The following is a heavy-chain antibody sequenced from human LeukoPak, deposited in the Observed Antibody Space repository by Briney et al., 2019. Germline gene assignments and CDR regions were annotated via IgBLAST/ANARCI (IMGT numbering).Heavy chain of an antibody. Sequence: KPSETLSLTCAVYGGSFSGYYWSWIRQPPGKGLEWIGEINHSGSTNYNPSLKSRVTISVDTSKNQFSLKLSSVTAADTAVYYCARGRTAIDYWGQGTLVTVSS. D-gene: IGHD5-18*01. CDR3: ARGRTAIDY. CDR2: INHSGST. J-gene: IGHJ4*02. V-gene: IGHV4-34*01. CDR1: GGSFSGYY.